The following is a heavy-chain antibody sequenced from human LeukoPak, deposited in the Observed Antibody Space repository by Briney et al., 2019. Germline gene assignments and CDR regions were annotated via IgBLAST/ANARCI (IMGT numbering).Heavy chain of an antibody. CDR3: ARRKGSRAGVYGGKYYYYMDV. CDR1: GYSFTNYW. D-gene: IGHD4-23*01. Sequence: GESLKISCKGSGYSFTNYWIGWVRQMPGKGLECMGIIYPGDSDTRYSPSFQGQVTISADKSISTAYLQWSSLRSEDTAVYYCARRKGSRAGVYGGKYYYYMDVWGKGTTVTVSS. CDR2: IYPGDSDT. V-gene: IGHV5-51*01. J-gene: IGHJ6*03.